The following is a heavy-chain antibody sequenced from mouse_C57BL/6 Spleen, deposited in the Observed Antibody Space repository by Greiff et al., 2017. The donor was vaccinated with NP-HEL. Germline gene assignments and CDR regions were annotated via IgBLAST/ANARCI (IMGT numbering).Heavy chain of an antibody. CDR2: ISSGSSTI. V-gene: IGHV5-17*01. Sequence: EVQVVESGGGLVKPGGSLKLSCAASGFTFSDYGMHWVRQAPEKGLEWVAYISSGSSTIYYADTVKGRFTISRDNAKNTLFLQMTSLRSEDTAMYYCANYYGSPLGYFDVWGTGTTVTVSS. J-gene: IGHJ1*03. CDR3: ANYYGSPLGYFDV. D-gene: IGHD1-1*01. CDR1: GFTFSDYG.